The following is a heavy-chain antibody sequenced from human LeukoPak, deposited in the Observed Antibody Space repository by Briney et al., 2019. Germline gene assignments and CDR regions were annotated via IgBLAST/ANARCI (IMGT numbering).Heavy chain of an antibody. D-gene: IGHD3-9*01. V-gene: IGHV3-48*03. Sequence: GGSLRLSCAASGFTFSSYEMNWVRQAPGKGLEWVSYISSSGNTIYYADSVRGRFTISRDNAKNSLYLQMNSLRAGDTAVYYCARVRYDILTGYPYFDYWGQGTLVTVSS. CDR3: ARVRYDILTGYPYFDY. CDR2: ISSSGNTI. CDR1: GFTFSSYE. J-gene: IGHJ4*02.